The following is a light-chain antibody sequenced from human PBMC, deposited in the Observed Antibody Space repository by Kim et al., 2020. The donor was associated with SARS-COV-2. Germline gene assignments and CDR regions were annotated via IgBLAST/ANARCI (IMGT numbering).Light chain of an antibody. CDR1: KSDVGRHNR. J-gene: IGLJ1*01. V-gene: IGLV2-18*02. CDR2: EVS. Sequence: QSVLTQPPSVSGSPGQSVTISCTGTKSDVGRHNRVSWYQQPPGTAPKVVIYEVSNRPSGVPDRFSGSKSGNTASLTISGLQAEDEADYYCSSDTDYKTYVFGTGTKVTVL. CDR3: SSDTDYKTYV.